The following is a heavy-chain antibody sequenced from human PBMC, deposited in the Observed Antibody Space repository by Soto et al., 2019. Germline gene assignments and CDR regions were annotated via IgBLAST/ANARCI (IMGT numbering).Heavy chain of an antibody. CDR2: IYYSGST. CDR1: GGSISSYY. V-gene: IGHV4-59*08. Sequence: SETLSLTCAVSGGSISSYYWSWIRQPPGKGLEWIGYIYYSGSTNYNPSLESRVTMSLQTSKNQFSLNLTSVTAADTAVYYCARLGGVIAASDFDYWGQGALVTVSS. D-gene: IGHD2-15*01. CDR3: ARLGGVIAASDFDY. J-gene: IGHJ4*02.